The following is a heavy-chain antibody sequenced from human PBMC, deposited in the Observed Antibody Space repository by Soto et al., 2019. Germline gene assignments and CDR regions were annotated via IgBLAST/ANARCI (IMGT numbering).Heavy chain of an antibody. CDR3: AHAAFGEFVGSFGY. CDR1: GFSLSTTGVG. CDR2: VYWDDDK. J-gene: IGHJ4*02. V-gene: IGHV2-5*02. Sequence: QITLKESGPTLVKPTQPLTLTCTFSGFSLSTTGVGVGWIRQPPGKALEWLALVYWDDDKRYNLFLKSRLAITKDTSKNQVVLTMTNMDPVDTATYYCAHAAFGEFVGSFGYWGQGTLVTVSS. D-gene: IGHD3-10*01.